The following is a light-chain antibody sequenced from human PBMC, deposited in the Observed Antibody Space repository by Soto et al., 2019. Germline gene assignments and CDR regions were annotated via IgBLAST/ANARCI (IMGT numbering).Light chain of an antibody. CDR2: DVS. CDR3: NSYTTSSTLAV. CDR1: SSDVGGHNY. Sequence: QSVLTQPASVSGSPGQSITISCTETSSDVGGHNYVSWYQQHPGKAPKLMIYDVSNRPSGVSNRFSGSKSGNTASLTISGLQAEDEADYYCNSYTTSSTLAVFGGGTKLTVL. V-gene: IGLV2-14*01. J-gene: IGLJ3*02.